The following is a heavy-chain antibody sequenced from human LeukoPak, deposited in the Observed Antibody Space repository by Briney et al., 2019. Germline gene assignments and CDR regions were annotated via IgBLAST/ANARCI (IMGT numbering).Heavy chain of an antibody. CDR3: ARTSDYYGMDV. CDR2: IYYSGST. V-gene: IGHV4-59*01. Sequence: SETLSLTCTVSGGSISSYYWSWIRQPPGKGLEWIGYIYYSGSTNYNPSLKSRVTISVDTSKNQFSLKLSSVTAADTAVYYCARTSDYYGMDVWGQGITVTVSS. J-gene: IGHJ6*02. CDR1: GGSISSYY.